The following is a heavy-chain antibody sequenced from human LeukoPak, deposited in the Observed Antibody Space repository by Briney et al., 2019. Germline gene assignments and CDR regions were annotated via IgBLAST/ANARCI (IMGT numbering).Heavy chain of an antibody. Sequence: AGGSLRLSCAASGFTFSSYEMNWVRQAPGKGLEWLSYISYSGRSIYYADSVRGRFTISRDNAKNSLYLQMNSLRAEDTAVYYCARDSGHYYGSSGLLWGQGTMVTVSS. V-gene: IGHV3-48*03. J-gene: IGHJ3*01. CDR3: ARDSGHYYGSSGLL. D-gene: IGHD3-22*01. CDR1: GFTFSSYE. CDR2: ISYSGRSI.